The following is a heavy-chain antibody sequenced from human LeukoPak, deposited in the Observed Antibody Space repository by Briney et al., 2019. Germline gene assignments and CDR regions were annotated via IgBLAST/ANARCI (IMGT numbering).Heavy chain of an antibody. CDR2: ISAYNGDT. J-gene: IGHJ6*02. Sequence: ASVNVSFKASGYTFTSYGISWVRQAPGQGLEGMGCISAYNGDTNYAQKLQGRVTMTTDTSTSTAYMELRSLRSDDTAVYYCARDCSSTSCFYYYYYGMDVWGQGTTVTVSS. CDR1: GYTFTSYG. V-gene: IGHV1-18*01. D-gene: IGHD2-2*01. CDR3: ARDCSSTSCFYYYYYGMDV.